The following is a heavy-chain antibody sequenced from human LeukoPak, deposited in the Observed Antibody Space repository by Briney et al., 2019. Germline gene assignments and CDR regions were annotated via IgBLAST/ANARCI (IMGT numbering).Heavy chain of an antibody. Sequence: SETLSLTCTVSGGSISSSSYYWGWIRQPPGKELEWIARIYYSGSTYYNPSLKSRVTISVDMSKNEFSLKLSTVTAADTAVYYCARQKRLVSFDQSGGAFDIWGQGTMVTVSS. CDR2: IYYSGST. CDR3: ARQKRLVSFDQSGGAFDI. CDR1: GGSISSSSYY. D-gene: IGHD3-9*01. J-gene: IGHJ3*02. V-gene: IGHV4-39*01.